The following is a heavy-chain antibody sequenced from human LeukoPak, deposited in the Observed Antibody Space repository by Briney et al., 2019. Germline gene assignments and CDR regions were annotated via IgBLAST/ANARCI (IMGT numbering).Heavy chain of an antibody. CDR3: ARVRGDRYYDY. Sequence: ASVKVSCKASGYTFTSYGISWVRQAPGQGLEWMGWISAYNGNTNYAQKLQGRVTMTRDMSTSTVYMELSSLRSEDTAVYYCARVRGDRYYDYWGQGTLVTVSS. D-gene: IGHD2-21*02. CDR1: GYTFTSYG. CDR2: ISAYNGNT. V-gene: IGHV1-18*01. J-gene: IGHJ4*02.